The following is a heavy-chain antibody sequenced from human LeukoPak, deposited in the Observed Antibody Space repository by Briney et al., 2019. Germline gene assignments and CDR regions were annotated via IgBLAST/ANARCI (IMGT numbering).Heavy chain of an antibody. V-gene: IGHV1-18*01. Sequence: ASVKVSCNASAYAFTISSISWVRQAHGQGMERMGLIRAYNGNTNYAPKLQGRDTMTTDTSTSTAYMELRSLRSDDTAVYYCAREDCSGGSCYSLSLTPVFHVFDIWGQGTMVTVSS. J-gene: IGHJ3*02. CDR2: IRAYNGNT. CDR1: AYAFTISS. D-gene: IGHD2-15*01. CDR3: AREDCSGGSCYSLSLTPVFHVFDI.